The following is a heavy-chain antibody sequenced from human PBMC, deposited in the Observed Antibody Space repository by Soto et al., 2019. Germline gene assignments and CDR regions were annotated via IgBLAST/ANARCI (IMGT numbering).Heavy chain of an antibody. V-gene: IGHV3-23*01. CDR2: VSGDGKNT. CDR1: GFTFSNFG. D-gene: IGHD1-1*01. J-gene: IGHJ4*02. CDR3: AKDAGNEDSLFDY. Sequence: EVQLLESGGDLVQSGGSLRLSCEASGFTFSNFGMAWVRQAPGKGLEWVSTVSGDGKNTHYTDSVEGRFTISRDNSKNTLHLQMGSLRAEDTAIYYCAKDAGNEDSLFDYWGQGTLVTVSS.